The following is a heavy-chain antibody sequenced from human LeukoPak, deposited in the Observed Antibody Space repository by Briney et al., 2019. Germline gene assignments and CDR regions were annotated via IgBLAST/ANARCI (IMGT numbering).Heavy chain of an antibody. D-gene: IGHD6-19*01. CDR1: GLNYNDAW. Sequence: GGSLRLSCADFGLNYNDAWMSWVRQAPGKGLEWVGRIKSKRGGETTDYAAPVKGRFIISRDDSRNTLYLQMNSLRAEDTAVYYCAKDTDKWLVDAFDIWGQGTMVTVSS. V-gene: IGHV3-15*01. CDR2: IKSKRGGETT. J-gene: IGHJ3*02. CDR3: AKDTDKWLVDAFDI.